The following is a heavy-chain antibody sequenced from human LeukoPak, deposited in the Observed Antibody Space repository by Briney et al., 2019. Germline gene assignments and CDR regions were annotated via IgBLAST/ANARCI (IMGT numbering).Heavy chain of an antibody. V-gene: IGHV5-51*01. CDR3: ARRHDSSDY. J-gene: IGHJ4*02. CDR1: GYKFSTYW. Sequence: GESLKISCQASGYKFSTYWIGWVRQAPGRGLEWMGNIYPGDSDTRYNPSFRGQVTVSADKSTNTVYLQWSAVQASDSGMYYCARRHDSSDYWGQGTLVTVSS. CDR2: IYPGDSDT.